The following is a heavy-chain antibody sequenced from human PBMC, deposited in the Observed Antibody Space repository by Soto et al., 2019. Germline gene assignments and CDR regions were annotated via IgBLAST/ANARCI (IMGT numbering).Heavy chain of an antibody. D-gene: IGHD6-19*01. CDR1: GYSFTSYW. J-gene: IGHJ6*03. CDR3: ARRRGYSSGWYANYYYYYMDV. CDR2: IYPGDSDT. Sequence: PGESLKISCKGSGYSFTSYWIGWVRQMPGKGLEWMGIIYPGDSDTRYSPSFQGQVTISADKSISTAYLQWSSLKASDTAMYYCARRRGYSSGWYANYYYYYMDVWGKGTTVTVSS. V-gene: IGHV5-51*01.